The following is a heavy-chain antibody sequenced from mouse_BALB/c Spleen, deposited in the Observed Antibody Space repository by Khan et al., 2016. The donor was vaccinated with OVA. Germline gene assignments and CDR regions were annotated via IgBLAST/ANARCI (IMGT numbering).Heavy chain of an antibody. J-gene: IGHJ3*01. D-gene: IGHD1-1*01. Sequence: QVQLKQSGPGLVAPSQSLSITCTVSGFSLTSYGVGWVRQPPGKGLEWLGVIWGDGRTIYHSALISRLNITKDNSKSQVCLKLNSQQTDDTATYYWALYAYGRAWFAYWSQGTLVTVSA. CDR1: GFSLTSYG. CDR3: ALYAYGRAWFAY. V-gene: IGHV2-3*01. CDR2: IWGDGRT.